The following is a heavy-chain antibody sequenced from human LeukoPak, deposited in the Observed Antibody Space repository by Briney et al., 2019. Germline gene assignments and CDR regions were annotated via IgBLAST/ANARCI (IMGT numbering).Heavy chain of an antibody. J-gene: IGHJ4*02. CDR2: VDHSGST. Sequence: SETLSLTCAVYGGSFNNYYWSWIRQPPGKGLEWIGEVDHSGSTNYTPSLKSRVTISVDTSKNQFSLKLTSVTAADAAVYYCARGSKAPSYNPMTTVTTPPLWGQGTLVTVSS. V-gene: IGHV4-34*01. D-gene: IGHD4-17*01. CDR3: ARGSKAPSYNPMTTVTTPPL. CDR1: GGSFNNYY.